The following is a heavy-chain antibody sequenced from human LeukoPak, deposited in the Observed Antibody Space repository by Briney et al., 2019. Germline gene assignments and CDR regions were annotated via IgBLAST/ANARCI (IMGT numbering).Heavy chain of an antibody. J-gene: IGHJ4*02. V-gene: IGHV3-23*01. D-gene: IGHD3-3*01. CDR3: AKGTQYYDFWSGYYLVDY. CDR1: GFTFSSYA. CDR2: ISGSGGST. Sequence: GGSLRLSCAASGFTFSSYAMSWVRQAPGKGLEWVSAISGSGGSTYYADPVKGRFTISIDNSKNTLYLQMNSLRAEDTAVYYCAKGTQYYDFWSGYYLVDYWGQGTLVTVSS.